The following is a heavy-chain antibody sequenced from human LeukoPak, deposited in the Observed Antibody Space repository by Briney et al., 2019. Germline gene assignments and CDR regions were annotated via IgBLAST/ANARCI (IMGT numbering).Heavy chain of an antibody. J-gene: IGHJ4*02. CDR2: IYYSGST. Sequence: SETLSLTCTVSGGSISSSSCYWGWIRQPPGKGLEWIGSIYYSGSTYYNPSLKSRVTISVDTSKNQFSLKLSSVTAADTAVYYCARTDYGGRRHFDYWGQGTLVTVSS. V-gene: IGHV4-39*01. D-gene: IGHD4-23*01. CDR3: ARTDYGGRRHFDY. CDR1: GGSISSSSCY.